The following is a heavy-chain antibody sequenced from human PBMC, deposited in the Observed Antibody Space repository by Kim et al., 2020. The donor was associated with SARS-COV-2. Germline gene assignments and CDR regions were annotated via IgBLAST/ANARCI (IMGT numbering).Heavy chain of an antibody. Sequence: GGSLRLSCAASGFTFSSYSMNWVRQAPGKGLEWVSSISSSSSYIYYADSVKGRFTISRDNAKNSLYLQMNSLRAEDTAVYYCARESVAGGHLTPWFDPWGQGTLVTVSS. CDR3: ARESVAGGHLTPWFDP. CDR2: ISSSSSYI. D-gene: IGHD6-19*01. V-gene: IGHV3-21*01. CDR1: GFTFSSYS. J-gene: IGHJ5*02.